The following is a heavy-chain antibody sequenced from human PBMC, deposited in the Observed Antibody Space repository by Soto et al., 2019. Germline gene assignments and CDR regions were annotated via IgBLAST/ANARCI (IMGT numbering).Heavy chain of an antibody. CDR3: AKLKYYDILNGSEDRY. CDR1: GFTFSSYA. V-gene: IGHV3-23*01. Sequence: GGSLRLSCAASGFTFSSYAMSWVRQAPGKGLEWVSAISGSGGSTYYADSVKGRFTISRDNSKNTLYLQMNSLRAEDTAVYYCAKLKYYDILNGSEDRYWGQGTLVTVSS. J-gene: IGHJ4*02. D-gene: IGHD3-9*01. CDR2: ISGSGGST.